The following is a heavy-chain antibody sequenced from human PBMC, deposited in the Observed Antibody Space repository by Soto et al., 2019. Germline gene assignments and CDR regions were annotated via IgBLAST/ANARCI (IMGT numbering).Heavy chain of an antibody. D-gene: IGHD3-3*01. CDR1: GYTFTSCG. Sequence: AASVKVSCKASGYTFTSCGISWVRQAPGQGLEWMGWISAYNGNTNYAQKLQGRVTMTTDTSTSTAYMELRSLRSDDTAVYYCARGERSTIFGVVVQPTSFYYYGMDVWGQGTTVTVSS. CDR2: ISAYNGNT. J-gene: IGHJ6*02. V-gene: IGHV1-18*01. CDR3: ARGERSTIFGVVVQPTSFYYYGMDV.